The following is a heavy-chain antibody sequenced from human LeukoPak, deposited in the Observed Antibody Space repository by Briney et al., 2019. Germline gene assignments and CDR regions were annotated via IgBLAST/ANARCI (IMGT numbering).Heavy chain of an antibody. V-gene: IGHV4-38-2*01. J-gene: IGHJ4*02. CDR1: GYSISSGYY. CDR3: ARHKYSGSFDY. Sequence: SETLSLTCAVSGYSISSGYYWGWIRQPPGKGLEWIGSIYHSGSTYYNPSLKSRVTISVDTSKNQSSLKLSSVTAADTAVYYCARHKYSGSFDYWGQGTLVTVSS. CDR2: IYHSGST. D-gene: IGHD1-26*01.